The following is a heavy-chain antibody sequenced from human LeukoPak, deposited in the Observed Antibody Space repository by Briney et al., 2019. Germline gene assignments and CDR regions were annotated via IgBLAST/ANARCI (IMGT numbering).Heavy chain of an antibody. CDR3: ARGGLLWFGELSGY. D-gene: IGHD3-10*01. J-gene: IGHJ4*02. CDR2: ISSNGGST. Sequence: GGSLRLSCAASGFTFSSYAMHWVRQAPGKGLESVSVISSNGGSTYYANSVKGRFTISRDNSKNTLYLQMGSLRAEDMAVYYCARGGLLWFGELSGYWGQGTLVTVSS. V-gene: IGHV3-64*01. CDR1: GFTFSSYA.